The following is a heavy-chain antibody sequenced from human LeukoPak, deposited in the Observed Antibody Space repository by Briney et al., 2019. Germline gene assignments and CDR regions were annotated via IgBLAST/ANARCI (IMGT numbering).Heavy chain of an antibody. Sequence: SETLSLTCAVYGGSFSGYYWSWIRQPPGKGLEWIGEVNHSGSTNYNPSLKSRVTISVDTSKNQFSLKLSSVTAADTAVYYCARDMVWGSGSRYGMDVWGQGTTVTVSS. CDR3: ARDMVWGSGSRYGMDV. CDR1: GGSFSGYY. V-gene: IGHV4-34*01. J-gene: IGHJ6*02. D-gene: IGHD3-10*01. CDR2: VNHSGST.